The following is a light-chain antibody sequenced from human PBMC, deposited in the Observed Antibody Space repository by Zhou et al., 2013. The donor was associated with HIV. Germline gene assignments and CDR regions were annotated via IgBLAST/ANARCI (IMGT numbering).Light chain of an antibody. CDR2: KAS. J-gene: IGKJ5*01. CDR3: QQYNIYPIT. CDR1: QNIRNY. Sequence: DTQMTQSPSSMSASVGDRVTITCRTSQNIRNYLNWYHQKPGKAPKLLIYKASSLEGGVPLRFSGSRSGTEFTLTISGLQPDDSAIYYCQQYNIYPITFGQGTRLEI. V-gene: IGKV1-5*03.